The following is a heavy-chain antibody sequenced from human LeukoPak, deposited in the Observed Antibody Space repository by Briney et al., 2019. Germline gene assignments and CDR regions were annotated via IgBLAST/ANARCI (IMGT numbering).Heavy chain of an antibody. CDR1: GFSLSRYD. CDR2: FSPAGNT. D-gene: IGHD3-16*01. J-gene: IGHJ6*02. CDR3: AREESGGVYGMGV. Sequence: GGSLRLSCAASGFSLSRYDMHWVRQPIGGGLEWVSTFSPAGNTYYPGSVKGRFTISRENAKNSLFLQMNNLRAGDTAVYICAREESGGVYGMGVWGQGTAVTVSS. V-gene: IGHV3-13*01.